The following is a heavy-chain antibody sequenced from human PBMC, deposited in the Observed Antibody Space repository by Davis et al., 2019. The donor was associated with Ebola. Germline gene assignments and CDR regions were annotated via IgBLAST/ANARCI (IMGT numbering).Heavy chain of an antibody. V-gene: IGHV3-21*01. CDR2: ISSTSTYI. Sequence: GESLKISCAASGFTFSSYSMIWVRQAPGKGLEWVSYISSTSTYIYYVDSLRGRFTISRDNAKKSLYLQMNSLRAEDTAVYYCATETGSVGGDGMDVWGQGTTVTVSS. CDR3: ATETGSVGGDGMDV. D-gene: IGHD1-26*01. CDR1: GFTFSSYS. J-gene: IGHJ6*02.